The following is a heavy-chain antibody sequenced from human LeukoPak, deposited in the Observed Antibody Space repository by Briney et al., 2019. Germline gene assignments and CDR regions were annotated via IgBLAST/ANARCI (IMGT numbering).Heavy chain of an antibody. CDR2: ISSSSSTI. CDR3: ARAGRSGNYYYYYMDV. CDR1: GFTFSSYS. Sequence: GGSLRLSCAASGFTFSSYSMNWVRQAPGKGLEWVSYISSSSSTIYYADSVKGRFTISRDNAKNSLYLQMNSLRAEDTALYYCARAGRSGNYYYYYMDVWGKGTTVTISS. V-gene: IGHV3-48*01. D-gene: IGHD3-10*01. J-gene: IGHJ6*03.